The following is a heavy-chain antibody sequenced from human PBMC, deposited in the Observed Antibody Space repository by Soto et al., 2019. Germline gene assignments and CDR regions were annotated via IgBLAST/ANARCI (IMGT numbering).Heavy chain of an antibody. Sequence: FATGSLTSTVSGCSICIHYWSWIRQRPGKGLEWIGYISYSGNTNYNPSLKSRVTISLDTSKNQFSLKLSSVTAADTAVYYCARRDWNEAFDIWGQGTMVTVSS. J-gene: IGHJ3*02. CDR1: GCSICIHY. CDR2: ISYSGNT. V-gene: IGHV4-59*11. CDR3: ARRDWNEAFDI. D-gene: IGHD1-1*01.